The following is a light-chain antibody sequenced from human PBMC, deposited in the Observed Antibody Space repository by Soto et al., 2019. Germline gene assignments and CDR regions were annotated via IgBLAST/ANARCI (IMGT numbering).Light chain of an antibody. V-gene: IGKV3-15*01. CDR2: GAS. Sequence: EIVMAQSPATLSVYTGERATLSCRASQSVSSNLAWYQQKPGQAPRLLIYGASTRATGIPARFSGSGSGTEFTLTISSLQSEDFAVYYCQQYNNWPPITFGQGTRLEIK. CDR3: QQYNNWPPIT. CDR1: QSVSSN. J-gene: IGKJ5*01.